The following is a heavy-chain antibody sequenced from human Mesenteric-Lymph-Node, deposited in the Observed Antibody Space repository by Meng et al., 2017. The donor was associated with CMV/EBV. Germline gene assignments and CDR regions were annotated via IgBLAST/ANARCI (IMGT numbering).Heavy chain of an antibody. CDR2: INPDSGAT. D-gene: IGHD2-15*01. CDR1: GYTFTGYY. V-gene: IGHV1-2*02. J-gene: IGHJ4*02. CDR3: ARQGDGGRFDY. Sequence: SCKASGYTFTGYYMHWVRQAPGQGLEWMGWINPDSGATQYAQKFQGRVTMTSDTSIRTAYMEVNSLRSDDTAVYYCARQGDGGRFDYWGQGTLVTVSS.